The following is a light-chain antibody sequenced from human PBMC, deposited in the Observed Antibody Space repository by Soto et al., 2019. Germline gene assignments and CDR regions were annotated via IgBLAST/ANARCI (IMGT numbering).Light chain of an antibody. V-gene: IGKV1-39*01. CDR3: QQTYTSRIT. Sequence: DIQMTQSPSSLSASVGDGVTITCRASQSISSYLNWYQQKPGKAPKLLIYAASSLQSGVPSRFSGSGSGTDFTLTVSNLQPEDFATYYCQQTYTSRITFGLGTRLEI. CDR1: QSISSY. CDR2: AAS. J-gene: IGKJ5*01.